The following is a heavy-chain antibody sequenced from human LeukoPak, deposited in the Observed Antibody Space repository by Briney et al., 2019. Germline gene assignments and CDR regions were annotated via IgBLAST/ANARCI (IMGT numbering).Heavy chain of an antibody. D-gene: IGHD6-25*01. V-gene: IGHV4-30-4*07. CDR1: GGSISSGGYP. J-gene: IGHJ3*02. CDR2: IYYSGST. Sequence: SQTLSLTCAVSGGSISSGGYPWSWIRQPPGKGLEWIGYIYYSGSTYYNPSLKSRVTISVDTSKNQFSLKLSSVTAADTAVYYCARDRGYDAFDIWGQGTMVTVSS. CDR3: ARDRGYDAFDI.